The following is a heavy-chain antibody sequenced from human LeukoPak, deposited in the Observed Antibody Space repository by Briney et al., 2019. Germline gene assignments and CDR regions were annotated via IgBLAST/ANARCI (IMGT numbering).Heavy chain of an antibody. Sequence: GGSLRLSCAASGFTFSSYGMHWVRQAPGKGLEWVAFIRYDGSNKYYADSVKGRFTISRDNAKNTLYLQMNSLRAEDTALYYCARGTVLLWFGVDYWGQGTLVTVSS. D-gene: IGHD3-10*01. CDR3: ARGTVLLWFGVDY. CDR2: IRYDGSNK. V-gene: IGHV3-30*02. J-gene: IGHJ4*02. CDR1: GFTFSSYG.